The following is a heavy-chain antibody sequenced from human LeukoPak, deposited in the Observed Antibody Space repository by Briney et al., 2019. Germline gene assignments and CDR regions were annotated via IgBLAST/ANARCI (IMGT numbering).Heavy chain of an antibody. V-gene: IGHV4-59*01. J-gene: IGHJ4*02. CDR1: GVSISSYY. D-gene: IGHD2-15*01. CDR3: ARAVVRRMILYYFDY. Sequence: SETLSLTCTVSGVSISSYYWSWIRQPPGKGLEWIGYIYYSGSTNYNPSLKSRVTISVDTSKNQFSLKLSSVTAADTAVYYCARAVVRRMILYYFDYWGQGTLVTVSS. CDR2: IYYSGST.